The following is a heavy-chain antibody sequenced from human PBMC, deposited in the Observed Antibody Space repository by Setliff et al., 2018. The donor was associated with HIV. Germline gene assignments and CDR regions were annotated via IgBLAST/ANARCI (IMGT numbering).Heavy chain of an antibody. Sequence: ETLSLTCAVYGGSFSGYSWTWIRQAPGKGLEWIGEINHSGSISYNPSLKSRVTMSVDTSKNQFSLSLRSVTAADTAFYYCARASVGVTGLYAFDIWGQGTMVTVSS. J-gene: IGHJ3*02. CDR1: GGSFSGYS. CDR3: ARASVGVTGLYAFDI. V-gene: IGHV4-34*10. CDR2: INHSGSI. D-gene: IGHD1-26*01.